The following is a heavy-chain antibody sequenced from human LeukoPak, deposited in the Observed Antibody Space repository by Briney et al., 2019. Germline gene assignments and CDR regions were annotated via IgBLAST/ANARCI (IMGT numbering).Heavy chain of an antibody. Sequence: SETLSLTCNVSGDSISSYYWSWIRQPPGKGLEWIGEINHSGSTNYNPSLKSRVTISVDTSKNQFSLKLSSVTAADTAVYYCARGLARGCSTSCPYYFDYWGQGTLVTVSS. V-gene: IGHV4-34*01. CDR2: INHSGST. CDR3: ARGLARGCSTSCPYYFDY. D-gene: IGHD2-2*01. J-gene: IGHJ4*02. CDR1: GDSISSYY.